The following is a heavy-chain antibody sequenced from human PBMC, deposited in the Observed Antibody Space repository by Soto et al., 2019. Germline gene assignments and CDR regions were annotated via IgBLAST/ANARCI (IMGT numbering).Heavy chain of an antibody. CDR3: ARGRRYYYDSSGYYRGYYYYYGMDV. D-gene: IGHD3-22*01. CDR1: GGSISSSSYY. CDR2: INHSGST. V-gene: IGHV4-39*07. Sequence: SETLSLTCTVSGGSISSSSYYWGWIRQPPGKGLEWIGEINHSGSTNYNPSLKSRVTISVDTSKNQFSLKLSSVTAADTAVYYCARGRRYYYDSSGYYRGYYYYYGMDVWGQGTTVTVSS. J-gene: IGHJ6*02.